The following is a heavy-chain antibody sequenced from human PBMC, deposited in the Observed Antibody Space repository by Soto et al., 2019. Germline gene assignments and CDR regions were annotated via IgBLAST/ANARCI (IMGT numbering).Heavy chain of an antibody. CDR3: ARVNIVATITEYYYYGMDV. J-gene: IGHJ6*02. Sequence: SVKVSCKASGGTFSSYAISWVRQAPGQGLEWMGGIIPIFGTANYAQKFQGRVTITADESTSTAYMELSSLRSEDTAVYYCARVNIVATITEYYYYGMDVWGPGTTVTVSS. CDR1: GGTFSSYA. CDR2: IIPIFGTA. D-gene: IGHD5-12*01. V-gene: IGHV1-69*13.